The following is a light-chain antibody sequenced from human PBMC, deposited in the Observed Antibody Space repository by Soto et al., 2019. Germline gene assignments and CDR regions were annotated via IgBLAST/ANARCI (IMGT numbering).Light chain of an antibody. CDR3: AAWDDSLSAWV. CDR1: SSNIGAGYD. J-gene: IGLJ3*02. V-gene: IGLV1-40*01. Sequence: QSVLTQPPSVSGAPGQRVTISCTGSSSNIGAGYDVHWYQQRPGTAPKLLIFGNINRPSGVPDRFSGSKSATAASLTVSGLRSEDEADYYCAAWDDSLSAWVFGGGTKLTVL. CDR2: GNI.